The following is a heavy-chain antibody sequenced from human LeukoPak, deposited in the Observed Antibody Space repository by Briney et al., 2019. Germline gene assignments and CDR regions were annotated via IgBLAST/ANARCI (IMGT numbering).Heavy chain of an antibody. V-gene: IGHV3-23*01. CDR1: GFTFSSYA. J-gene: IGHJ4*02. CDR2: IFGSGGST. Sequence: PGGSLRLSCAASGFTFSSYAMYWGRQAPGKGLEWVSGIFGSGGSTHYADSVKGRFTISRDNSKNTVYLQMNSLRAEETAVYYCAKTTTGYSSGRFPGWPVDYWGQGTLVTVSS. D-gene: IGHD6-19*01. CDR3: AKTTTGYSSGRFPGWPVDY.